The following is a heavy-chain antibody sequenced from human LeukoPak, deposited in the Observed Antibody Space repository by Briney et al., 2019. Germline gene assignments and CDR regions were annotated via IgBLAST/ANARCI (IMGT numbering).Heavy chain of an antibody. J-gene: IGHJ4*02. CDR1: GFTVSSNS. CDR2: IYSDNT. Sequence: PGGSLLLSCPVSGFTVSSNSMSWVRQAPGKGLEWVSFIYSDNTHYSDSVKGRFTISRDNSKNTLYLQMNSLRAEDTAVYYCARRAGAYSHPYDYWGQGTLVTVSS. CDR3: ARRAGAYSHPYDY. V-gene: IGHV3-53*01. D-gene: IGHD4/OR15-4a*01.